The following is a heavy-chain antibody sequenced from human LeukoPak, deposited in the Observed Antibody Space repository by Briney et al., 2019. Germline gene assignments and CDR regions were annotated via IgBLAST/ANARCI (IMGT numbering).Heavy chain of an antibody. CDR1: GDFISSYY. J-gene: IGHJ5*02. Sequence: SETLSLTCTVSGDFISSYYWSWIRQPPGKGLEWIGYIFYTGTTNYNPSLKSRVTISVDTSKNQFSLKLSSVTAADTAVYYCARNTYYDFWSGYYSGNWFDPWGQGTLVTVSS. D-gene: IGHD3-3*01. V-gene: IGHV4-59*12. CDR2: IFYTGTT. CDR3: ARNTYYDFWSGYYSGNWFDP.